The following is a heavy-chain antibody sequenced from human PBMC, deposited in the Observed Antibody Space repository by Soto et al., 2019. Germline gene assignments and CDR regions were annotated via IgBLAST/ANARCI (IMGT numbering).Heavy chain of an antibody. V-gene: IGHV3-23*01. CDR1: GFTFSSYA. CDR3: AKGPWYDILTGDFYD. D-gene: IGHD3-9*01. Sequence: GGSLRLSCAASGFTFSSYAMSWVRQAPGKGLEWVSAISGSGGSTYYADSVKGRFTISRDNSKNTLYLQMNSLRAEDTAVYYCAKGPWYDILTGDFYDWGQGTLVTVTS. CDR2: ISGSGGST. J-gene: IGHJ4*02.